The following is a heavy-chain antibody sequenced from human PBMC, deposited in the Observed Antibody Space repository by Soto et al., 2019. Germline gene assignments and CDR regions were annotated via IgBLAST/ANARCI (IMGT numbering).Heavy chain of an antibody. CDR3: AKDLPPAAGTPYYFDY. J-gene: IGHJ4*02. D-gene: IGHD6-13*01. CDR2: ISGSGGST. V-gene: IGHV3-23*01. CDR1: GFTFSSYA. Sequence: GGSLRLSCAASGFTFSSYAMSWVRQAPGKGLEWVSAISGSGGSTYYADSVKGRFTISRDNSKNTLYLQMNSLRAEDTAVYYCAKDLPPAAGTPYYFDYWGQGTLVTVSS.